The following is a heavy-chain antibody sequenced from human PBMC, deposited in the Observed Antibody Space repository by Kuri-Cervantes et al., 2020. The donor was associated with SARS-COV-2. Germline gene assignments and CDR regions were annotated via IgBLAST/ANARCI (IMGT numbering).Heavy chain of an antibody. CDR3: ARGPGLSDSRGYYYFY. CDR2: IIPIFAKA. V-gene: IGHV1-69*01. CDR1: GGTFSSYA. Sequence: VKVSCKASGGTFSSYAISWVRQAPGPGLEWMGGIIPIFAKANYAQKFQGRVTITADQSTSTAYMELSSLRSEDTAVYYCARGPGLSDSRGYYYFYWGQGTLVTVSS. D-gene: IGHD3-22*01. J-gene: IGHJ4*02.